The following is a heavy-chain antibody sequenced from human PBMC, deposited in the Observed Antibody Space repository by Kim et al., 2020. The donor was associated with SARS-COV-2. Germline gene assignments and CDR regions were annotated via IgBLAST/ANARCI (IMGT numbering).Heavy chain of an antibody. D-gene: IGHD4-17*01. Sequence: SETLSLTCALYGGSFSDYYWSWIRQSPGKGLEWIAEINRGGSTNYNPSLKSRVTISIDTSKNQFSLKLSSVTAADRAVYYCAKRYGGMDVWGQGTTVTVSS. CDR3: AKRYGGMDV. CDR2: INRGGST. V-gene: IGHV4-34*01. CDR1: GGSFSDYY. J-gene: IGHJ6*02.